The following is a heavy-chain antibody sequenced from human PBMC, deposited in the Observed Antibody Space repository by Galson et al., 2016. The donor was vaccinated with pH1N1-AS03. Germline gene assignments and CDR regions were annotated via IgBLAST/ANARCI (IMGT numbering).Heavy chain of an antibody. CDR1: GFTFDYYA. Sequence: SLRLSCAATGFTFDYYAMHWIRQRPGKGLEWVSGIRWDGATGYADSVQGRFTISRDQAKTSPYLQMTSLKIEDTALYYCVRDMGTTTAASGFWGQGILVTVSS. CDR2: IRWDGAT. D-gene: IGHD6-13*01. J-gene: IGHJ4*01. CDR3: VRDMGTTTAASGF. V-gene: IGHV3-9*01.